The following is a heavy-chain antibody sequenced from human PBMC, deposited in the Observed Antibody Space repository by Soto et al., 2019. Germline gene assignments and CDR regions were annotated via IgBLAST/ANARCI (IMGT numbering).Heavy chain of an antibody. D-gene: IGHD3-10*01. Sequence: HLVQSGPEVKKPGASVSVSCRTSGDTFTNFGLSWVRQAPGQGLEWMGWIATYNSNRNYAQKFQGRLTRTTDTSTSTAYMELKSLGYDDTAVYYCARVVRGVVNWFHPWGQVTLVTVSS. CDR2: IATYNSNR. V-gene: IGHV1-18*01. J-gene: IGHJ5*02. CDR1: GDTFTNFG. CDR3: ARVVRGVVNWFHP.